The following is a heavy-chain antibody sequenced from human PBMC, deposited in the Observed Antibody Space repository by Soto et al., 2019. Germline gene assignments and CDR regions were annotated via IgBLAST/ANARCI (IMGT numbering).Heavy chain of an antibody. D-gene: IGHD6-13*01. CDR1: GGSISSSSYY. Sequence: SETLSLTCTVSGGSISSSSYYWGWIRQPPGKGLEWIGSIYYSGSTYYNPSLKSRVTISVDTSKNQFSLKLSSVAAADTAVYYCARQRSYSSSWYVDYWGQGTLVTVSS. CDR3: ARQRSYSSSWYVDY. V-gene: IGHV4-39*01. CDR2: IYYSGST. J-gene: IGHJ4*02.